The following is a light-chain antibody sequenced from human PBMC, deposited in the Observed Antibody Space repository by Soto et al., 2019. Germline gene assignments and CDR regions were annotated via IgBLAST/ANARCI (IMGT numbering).Light chain of an antibody. CDR1: QSVSSSY. Sequence: EIVLTQSPGTLSLSPGERATLSCRASQSVSSSYLAWYQQKPGQAPRLLIYGASSRATGIPDRFSGSGSGTDFTLTITRLEPGDFAVYCCQQYGYSPWTFGQGTKVDIK. J-gene: IGKJ1*01. CDR2: GAS. CDR3: QQYGYSPWT. V-gene: IGKV3-20*01.